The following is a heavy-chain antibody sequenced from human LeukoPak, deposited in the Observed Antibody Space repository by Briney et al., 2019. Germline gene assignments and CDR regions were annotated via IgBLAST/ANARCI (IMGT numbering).Heavy chain of an antibody. CDR1: GGSISSYY. J-gene: IGHJ4*02. Sequence: PSETLSLTGTVSGGSISSYYWSWIRQPPGKGLEWIGYIYYSGSTNYNPSLKSRVTISVDTSKNQFSLKLSSVTAADTAVYYCARTNYMGYFDYWGQGTLVTVSS. V-gene: IGHV4-59*01. D-gene: IGHD1-7*01. CDR2: IYYSGST. CDR3: ARTNYMGYFDY.